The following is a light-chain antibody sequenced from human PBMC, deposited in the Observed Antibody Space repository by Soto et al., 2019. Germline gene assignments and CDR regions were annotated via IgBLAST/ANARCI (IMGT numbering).Light chain of an antibody. V-gene: IGLV7-43*01. CDR2: GTS. J-gene: IGLJ3*02. CDR3: PLYSGAAHVWV. Sequence: QTVVIQEPSLTVSPGGTVTLTCASSAGPVTSGYYPNWFQQKPGQAPRSLIYGTSNKHSWTPARFSGSLLGGKAALTLSGVQPEDEADYYCPLYSGAAHVWVFGGGTKLTVL. CDR1: AGPVTSGYY.